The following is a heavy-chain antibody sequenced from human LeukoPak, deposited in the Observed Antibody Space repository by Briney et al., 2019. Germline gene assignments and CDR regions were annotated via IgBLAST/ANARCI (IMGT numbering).Heavy chain of an antibody. Sequence: GASVKVSCKASGYTFTSYDINWVRQATGQGLEWMGWMNPNSGNTGYAQKFQGRVTMTRNTSISTAYMELSSLRSEDTAVHYCARVLLWFGEPETFDIWGQGTMVTVSS. CDR2: MNPNSGNT. D-gene: IGHD3-10*01. V-gene: IGHV1-8*01. CDR3: ARVLLWFGEPETFDI. J-gene: IGHJ3*02. CDR1: GYTFTSYD.